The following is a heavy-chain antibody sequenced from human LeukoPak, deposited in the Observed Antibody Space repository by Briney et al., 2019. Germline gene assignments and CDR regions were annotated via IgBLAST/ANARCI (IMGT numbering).Heavy chain of an antibody. CDR1: GGSISSYY. CDR2: IYDSGST. Sequence: SETLSLTCTVSGGSISSYYWSWVRQPPGKGLEWVGYIYDSGSTNYNPSLKSRVTISVDTSKNQFSLKLSSVTAADTAVYYCARYAAAGTHGYFDLWGRGTLVTVSS. D-gene: IGHD6-13*01. CDR3: ARYAAAGTHGYFDL. V-gene: IGHV4-59*01. J-gene: IGHJ2*01.